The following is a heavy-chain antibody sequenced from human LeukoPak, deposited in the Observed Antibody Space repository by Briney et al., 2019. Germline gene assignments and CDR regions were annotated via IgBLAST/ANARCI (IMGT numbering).Heavy chain of an antibody. J-gene: IGHJ4*02. D-gene: IGHD3-10*01. CDR2: INPSGGST. CDR1: GYTFSSYY. CDR3: ARDPGVRGDPFDY. Sequence: ASVKFSCKASGYTFSSYYMHWMRQAPGQGLEWMGIINPSGGSTSYAQKFQGRVTMTRDTSTSTVYMELSSLRSEDTAVYYCARDPGVRGDPFDYWGQGTLVTVSS. V-gene: IGHV1-46*01.